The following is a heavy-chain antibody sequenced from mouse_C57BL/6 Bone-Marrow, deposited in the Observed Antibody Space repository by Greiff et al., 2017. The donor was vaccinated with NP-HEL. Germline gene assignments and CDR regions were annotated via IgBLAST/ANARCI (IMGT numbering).Heavy chain of an antibody. V-gene: IGHV5-15*01. D-gene: IGHD1-1*01. J-gene: IGHJ4*01. CDR2: ISNLAYSI. Sequence: EVQGVESGGGLVQPGGSLKLSCAASGFTFSDYGMAWVRQAPRKGPEWVAFISNLAYSIYYADTVTGRFTISRENAKKTLYLEMSSLRSEDTAMYYCARHEATVERAFMDYWGQGTSVTVSS. CDR1: GFTFSDYG. CDR3: ARHEATVERAFMDY.